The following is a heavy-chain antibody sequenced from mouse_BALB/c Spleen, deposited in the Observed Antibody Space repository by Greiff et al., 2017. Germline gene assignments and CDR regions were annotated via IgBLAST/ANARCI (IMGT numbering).Heavy chain of an antibody. CDR3: AKNRAPYYAMDY. V-gene: IGHV2-5-1*01. J-gene: IGHJ4*01. CDR2: IWRGGST. D-gene: IGHD3-3*01. Sequence: QVQLKESGPSLVQPSQSLSITCTVSGFSLTSYGVHWVRQSPGKGLEWLGVIWRGGSTDYNAAFMSRLSITKDNSKSQVFFKMNSLQADDTAIYYCAKNRAPYYAMDYWGQGTSVTVSS. CDR1: GFSLTSYG.